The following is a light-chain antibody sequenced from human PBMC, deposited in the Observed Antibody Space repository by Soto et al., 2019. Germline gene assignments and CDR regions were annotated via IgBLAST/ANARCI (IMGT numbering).Light chain of an antibody. J-gene: IGKJ1*01. CDR3: QQYGSSPRT. Sequence: EIVLTQSPGTLSLSPGETATLSCRASQSVSSSYLAWYQQKPGQAPRLLIYGASSRATGIPDRFSGSGSGTDFTLTISRLEPEDFAVYYCQQYGSSPRTFGQGTKVDI. CDR1: QSVSSSY. V-gene: IGKV3-20*01. CDR2: GAS.